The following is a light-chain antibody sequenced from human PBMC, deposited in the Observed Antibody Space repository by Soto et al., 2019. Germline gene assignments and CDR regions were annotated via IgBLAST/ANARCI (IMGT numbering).Light chain of an antibody. CDR2: DAS. V-gene: IGKV1-33*01. Sequence: DIQMAQSPSSLSASVGDRVTITCRATQDISNHLNWYQQKPGTAPKLLINDASNLETGVPSRFSGSGSGTDFILTISSLQPEDFATYYCQQYENLPRTFGQGSKVEIK. CDR3: QQYENLPRT. J-gene: IGKJ1*01. CDR1: QDISNH.